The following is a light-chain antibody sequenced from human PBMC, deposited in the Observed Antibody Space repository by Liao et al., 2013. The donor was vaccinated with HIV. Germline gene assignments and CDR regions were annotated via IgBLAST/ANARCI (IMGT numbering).Light chain of an antibody. V-gene: IGLV3-21*04. J-gene: IGLJ3*02. CDR1: DIGGKS. CDR2: YDR. Sequence: SYELTQPPSVSVAPGETARITCGGDDIGGKSVHWYQQKSGQAPLLVISYDRDRPSGIPERISGHNSGSTATLTISRVEAGDEADYYCQVWDNDSDRGVFGGGTKLTVL. CDR3: QVWDNDSDRGV.